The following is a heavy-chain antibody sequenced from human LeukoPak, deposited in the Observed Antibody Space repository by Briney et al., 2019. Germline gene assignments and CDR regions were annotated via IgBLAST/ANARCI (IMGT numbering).Heavy chain of an antibody. V-gene: IGHV3-21*01. D-gene: IGHD1-1*01. CDR1: GFTFNNAW. Sequence: PGGSLRLSCAASGFTFNNAWMHWIRQAPGKGLEWVSSISGSNSYIFYADSVKGRFTVSRDNAKDSLYLQMNSLRAEDTAVYYCARALTTLTYEGYWGQGTLVTVSS. CDR3: ARALTTLTYEGY. CDR2: ISGSNSYI. J-gene: IGHJ4*02.